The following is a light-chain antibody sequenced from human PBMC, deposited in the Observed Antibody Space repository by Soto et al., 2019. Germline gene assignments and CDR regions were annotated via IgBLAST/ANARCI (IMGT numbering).Light chain of an antibody. J-gene: IGKJ3*01. CDR1: QSVNTY. V-gene: IGKV3-11*01. Sequence: EIVLTQSPATLSLSPGERATLSCRASQSVNTYLAWYQQKPGQTPRLLLYDASNRAPAIPARFSGFGSGTDFTLTISSLEPEDFAVYYCMQRSNWPFTFGPGKKVDI. CDR3: MQRSNWPFT. CDR2: DAS.